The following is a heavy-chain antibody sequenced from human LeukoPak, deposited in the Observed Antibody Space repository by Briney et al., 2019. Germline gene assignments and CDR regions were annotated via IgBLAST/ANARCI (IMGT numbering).Heavy chain of an antibody. V-gene: IGHV4-39*01. CDR3: ARLLGLYCSSTSCYRVTFPDY. CDR1: GPSISSSIYY. Sequence: PSETLSLTCTVSGPSISSSIYYWRWLRQPPGKGLEWIGRIYYSGSTYYNPSLKSRVTISVDTSKNQFSLKLSSVTAADTAVYYCARLLGLYCSSTSCYRVTFPDYWGQGTLVTVSS. J-gene: IGHJ4*02. CDR2: IYYSGST. D-gene: IGHD2-2*01.